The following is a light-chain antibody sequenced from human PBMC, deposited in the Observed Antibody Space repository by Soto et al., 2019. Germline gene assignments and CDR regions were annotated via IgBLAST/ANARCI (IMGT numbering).Light chain of an antibody. CDR2: GAS. Sequence: EIVMTQSPATLSVSPGERATLSCRASQSVNSNLAWYQQKPGQSPRLLIYGASTRATGIAARFSGSGSATEFTLTISSLQSEDFAVYYCKQYNNWPPWTFGQGTKVEIK. CDR1: QSVNSN. J-gene: IGKJ1*01. CDR3: KQYNNWPPWT. V-gene: IGKV3-15*01.